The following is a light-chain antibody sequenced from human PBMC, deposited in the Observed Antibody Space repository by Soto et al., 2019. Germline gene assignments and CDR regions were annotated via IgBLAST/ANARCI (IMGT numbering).Light chain of an antibody. V-gene: IGKV4-1*01. CDR3: QQYYSVPLI. J-gene: IGKJ4*01. Sequence: DIVMTQSPDSLAVSLGERATINCKSSQNLLSSSNNKNYLAWYQQKPGHPPKLLIYWAFTREFGVPDRFSGSGSGTDFTLTISRLQAEDVAIYYCQQYYSVPLIFGGGTKVEIK. CDR2: WAF. CDR1: QNLLSSSNNKNY.